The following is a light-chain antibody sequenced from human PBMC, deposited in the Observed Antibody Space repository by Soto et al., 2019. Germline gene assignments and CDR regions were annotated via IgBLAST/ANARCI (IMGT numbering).Light chain of an antibody. J-gene: IGLJ1*01. CDR3: AAWDDSLRGRV. Sequence: QSVLTQPPSASGTPGQRVTISCSGSSSNIGSNYVYWYQQLPGTAPKLLIYRNNQRPSGVPDRFSGSKSGTSASLAISGLRSEDEAEYYCAAWDDSLRGRVFGTGTKVTVL. V-gene: IGLV1-47*01. CDR1: SSNIGSNY. CDR2: RNN.